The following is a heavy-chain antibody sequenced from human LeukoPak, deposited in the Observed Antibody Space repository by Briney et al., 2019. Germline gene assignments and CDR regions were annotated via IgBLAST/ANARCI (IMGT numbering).Heavy chain of an antibody. Sequence: SETLSLTCSVSGGSISSSSYSWGWIRQPPGKGLEWIGSIYYSGSTYYNPSLKSRVTISVDTSKNQFSLKLSSVTAADTAVYYCARHSFRHGGNAFDYWGQGTLVTVSS. CDR2: IYYSGST. D-gene: IGHD4-23*01. J-gene: IGHJ4*02. V-gene: IGHV4-39*01. CDR1: GGSISSSSYS. CDR3: ARHSFRHGGNAFDY.